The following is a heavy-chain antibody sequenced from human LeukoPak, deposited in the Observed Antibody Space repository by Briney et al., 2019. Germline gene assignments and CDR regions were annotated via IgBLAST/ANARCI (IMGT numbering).Heavy chain of an antibody. J-gene: IGHJ5*02. D-gene: IGHD7-27*01. CDR2: INSGGTVT. Sequence: AGGSLRLSCAASGFTFSDFWMHWVRQAPGKGLVWVSRINSGGTVTNYADSVKGRLTISRDNAKNTLYLQMNSLRAEDTAVYYCARETGEDLNWFDPWGQGTLVTVSS. CDR3: ARETGEDLNWFDP. V-gene: IGHV3-74*01. CDR1: GFTFSDFW.